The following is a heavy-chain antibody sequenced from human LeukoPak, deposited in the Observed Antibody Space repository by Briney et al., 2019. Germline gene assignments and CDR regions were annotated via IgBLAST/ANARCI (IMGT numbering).Heavy chain of an antibody. V-gene: IGHV3-30*18. J-gene: IGHJ5*02. D-gene: IGHD2-2*01. Sequence: PGGSLRLSCAASGFTFSSYGMHWVRPAPGKGLEWVAVISYDGSNKYYADSVKGRFTISRDNSKNTLDLQMNSLRAEDTAVYYCAKSGYQLLAGNWFDPWGQGTLVTVSS. CDR3: AKSGYQLLAGNWFDP. CDR2: ISYDGSNK. CDR1: GFTFSSYG.